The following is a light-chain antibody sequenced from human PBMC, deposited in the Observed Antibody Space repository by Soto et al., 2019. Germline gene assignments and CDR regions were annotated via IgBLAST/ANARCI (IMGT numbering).Light chain of an antibody. CDR3: SSYTSSGSRV. CDR2: DVS. CDR1: NSDVGGYNY. V-gene: IGLV2-14*01. Sequence: QSALTQPAPVSGSPGQSIAISCTGTNSDVGGYNYVSWYQQHPGKAPKLMIYDVSNRPSGVSDRFSGSKSGNTASLTISGLQAEDEADYYCSSYTSSGSRVFGGGTKLTVL. J-gene: IGLJ2*01.